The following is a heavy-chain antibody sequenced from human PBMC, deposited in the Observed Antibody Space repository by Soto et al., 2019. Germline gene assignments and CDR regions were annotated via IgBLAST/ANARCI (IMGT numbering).Heavy chain of an antibody. V-gene: IGHV4-59*08. CDR3: ARRHGGTLDY. D-gene: IGHD2-15*01. CDR1: GGSISSYY. Sequence: QVQLQESGPGLVKPSETLSLTCTVSGGSISSYYWSWIRQPPGKGLEWIGYIYYSGSTNYNPSLKRRVTSSGDTAKNQGARKLSAGTGADTAGDYGARRHGGTLDYWGQGTLVTVSS. J-gene: IGHJ4*02. CDR2: IYYSGST.